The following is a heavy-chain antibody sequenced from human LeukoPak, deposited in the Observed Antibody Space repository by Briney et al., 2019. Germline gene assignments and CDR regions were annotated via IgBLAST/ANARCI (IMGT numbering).Heavy chain of an antibody. D-gene: IGHD3-16*02. CDR3: ARDKFLVPLAFDY. CDR2: ISYDGSNK. V-gene: IGHV3-30-3*01. Sequence: GGSLRLSCAASGFTFSSYAMHWVRQAPGKGLEWVAVISYDGSNKYYADSVKGRFTISRDNSKNTLYLQMNSLRAEDTAVYYCARDKFLVPLAFDYWGQGTLVTVSS. CDR1: GFTFSSYA. J-gene: IGHJ4*02.